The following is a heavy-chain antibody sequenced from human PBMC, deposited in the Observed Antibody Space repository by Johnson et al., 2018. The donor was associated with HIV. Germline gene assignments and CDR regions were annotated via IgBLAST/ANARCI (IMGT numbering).Heavy chain of an antibody. CDR1: GFTFSNYY. Sequence: QVQLVESGGGLVKPGGSLRLSCAASGFTFSNYYMNWIRQAPGKGLEWVSYISGSGSIIYYADSVKGRFTISRDNAKNSLYLQMNSLRAEDTAVYYCARDGDTVTTQGAFDIWGQGTMVTVSS. V-gene: IGHV3-11*04. J-gene: IGHJ3*02. CDR2: ISGSGSII. CDR3: ARDGDTVTTQGAFDI. D-gene: IGHD4-17*01.